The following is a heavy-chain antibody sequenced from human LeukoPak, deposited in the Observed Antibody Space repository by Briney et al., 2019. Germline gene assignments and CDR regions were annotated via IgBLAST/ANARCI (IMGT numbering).Heavy chain of an antibody. CDR3: ARDSSGWSLVYAFDI. J-gene: IGHJ3*02. CDR1: GFTFSNYW. Sequence: TGGSLRLSCEGSGFTFSNYWMGWVRQAPGKGLQWVANIKTDGSEKYYVDSVKGRFTISRDNAKNSLYLQMNSLRAEDTAVYYCARDSSGWSLVYAFDIWGQGTTVTVSS. V-gene: IGHV3-7*03. D-gene: IGHD6-19*01. CDR2: IKTDGSEK.